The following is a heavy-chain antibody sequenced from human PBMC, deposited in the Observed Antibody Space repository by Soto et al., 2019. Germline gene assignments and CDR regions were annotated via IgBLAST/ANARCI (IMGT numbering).Heavy chain of an antibody. V-gene: IGHV3-33*01. Sequence: QMQLVESGGGVVQPGRSLRLSCAASGFIFSPYGIHWVRQAPGKGLEWVALIRNDGSDKYYAESVTGRFTISRDNSKNTVYLQMNSLRAEDTALYFSARAPRMAPFDIWGQGTMVTVSS. CDR3: ARAPRMAPFDI. CDR1: GFIFSPYG. J-gene: IGHJ3*02. CDR2: IRNDGSDK.